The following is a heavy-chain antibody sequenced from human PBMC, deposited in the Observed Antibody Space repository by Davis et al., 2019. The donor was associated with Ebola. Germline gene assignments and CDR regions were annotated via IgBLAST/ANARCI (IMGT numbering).Heavy chain of an antibody. CDR1: GFTFSSYA. D-gene: IGHD1-26*01. V-gene: IGHV3-23*01. J-gene: IGHJ4*02. Sequence: GGSLRLSCTASGFTFSSYAMNWVRQAPGKGLEWVSDLRGTGTAYYADSVKGRFTISRDNSKNMLYLQMNSLRAEDTAVYCCAKRIVGVAFDDWGQGTLVTVSS. CDR3: AKRIVGVAFDD. CDR2: LRGTGTA.